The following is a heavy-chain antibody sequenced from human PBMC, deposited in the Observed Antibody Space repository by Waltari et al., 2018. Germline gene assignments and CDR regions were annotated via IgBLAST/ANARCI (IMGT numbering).Heavy chain of an antibody. CDR3: ASHGGSGWFA. D-gene: IGHD6-19*01. Sequence: YSNYLMSWVRQAPGKGLEWVANIKKDGSDKYYVDSVKGRFTISRDNAKNSLYLQMNSLRAEDTAVYYCASHGGSGWFAWGQGTLVTVSA. J-gene: IGHJ4*02. CDR2: IKKDGSDK. CDR1: YSNYL. V-gene: IGHV3-7*01.